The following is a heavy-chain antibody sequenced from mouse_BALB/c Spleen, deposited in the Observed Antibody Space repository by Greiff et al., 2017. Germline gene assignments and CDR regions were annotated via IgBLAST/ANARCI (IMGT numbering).Heavy chain of an antibody. CDR2: ISSGSSTI. Sequence: EVMLVESGGGLVQPGGSRKLSCAASGFTFSSSGMHWVRQAPEKGLEWVADISSGSSTIYYADTVKGRFTISRDKPKKTLFMQMTSLRSEDTAVYYCASRPSVGAMDYWGQGTSVTVSS. J-gene: IGHJ4*01. V-gene: IGHV5-17*02. CDR1: GFTFSSSG. D-gene: IGHD1-1*01. CDR3: ASRPSVGAMDY.